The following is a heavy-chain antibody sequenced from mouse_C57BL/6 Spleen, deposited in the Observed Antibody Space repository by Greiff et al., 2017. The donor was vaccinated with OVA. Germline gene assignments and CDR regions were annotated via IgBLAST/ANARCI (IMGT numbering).Heavy chain of an antibody. Sequence: QVQLQQPGAELVKPGASVKLSCKASGYTFTSYWMQWVKQRPGQGLEWIGEIDPSDSYTNYNQKFKGKATLTVDTSSSTAYMQLSSLTSEDSAVYYCARGGLLPLDYWGQGTTLTVSS. CDR1: GYTFTSYW. J-gene: IGHJ2*01. CDR3: ARGGLLPLDY. CDR2: IDPSDSYT. D-gene: IGHD2-10*01. V-gene: IGHV1-50*01.